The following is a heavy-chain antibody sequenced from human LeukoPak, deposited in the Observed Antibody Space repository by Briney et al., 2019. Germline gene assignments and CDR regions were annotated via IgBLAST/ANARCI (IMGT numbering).Heavy chain of an antibody. V-gene: IGHV1-2*02. CDR1: GYTFTGYY. CDR3: ARGLKRGQQLTPGY. J-gene: IGHJ4*02. CDR2: INPNSGGT. Sequence: ASVRLSCKASGYTFTGYYMHWVRQAPGQGLEWMGWINPNSGGTNYAQKFQGRVTMTRDTSISTAYMELSRLRSDDTAVYYCARGLKRGQQLTPGYGGQGTLVTVSS. D-gene: IGHD6-13*01.